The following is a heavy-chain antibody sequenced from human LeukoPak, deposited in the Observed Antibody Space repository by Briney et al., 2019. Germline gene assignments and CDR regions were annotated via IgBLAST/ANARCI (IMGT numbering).Heavy chain of an antibody. CDR2: IYYSGSS. CDR3: AREVWPTSGMDV. CDR1: GGSISSVGYY. V-gene: IGHV4-31*03. Sequence: SQTLSLTCTVSGGSISSVGYYWTWLRQPPGKGLEWIGYIYYSGSSYYNPSLRSRLTLSLDTSKNQFSLRLSSLTAADTAVYYCAREVWPTSGMDVWGQGTTVTVSS. D-gene: IGHD2-2*01. J-gene: IGHJ6*02.